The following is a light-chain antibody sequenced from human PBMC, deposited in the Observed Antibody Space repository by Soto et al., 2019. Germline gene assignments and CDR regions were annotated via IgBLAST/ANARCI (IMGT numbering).Light chain of an antibody. Sequence: EIVMTQSPSTLSVSPGERATLSCRASQSVSSNLAWYQQQPGQPPRLLIYDASTSATDIPARFSGSGSGTAFTLTTSSMQSEDFAVYYCQQYKSCLYTFGQGTKLEIK. CDR1: QSVSSN. V-gene: IGKV3-15*01. J-gene: IGKJ2*01. CDR2: DAS. CDR3: QQYKSCLYT.